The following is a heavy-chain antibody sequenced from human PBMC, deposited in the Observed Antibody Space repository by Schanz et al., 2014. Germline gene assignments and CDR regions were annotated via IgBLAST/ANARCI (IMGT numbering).Heavy chain of an antibody. CDR3: ARLGVGDKAYYYYGTDV. D-gene: IGHD1-26*01. CDR2: IFFSGST. CDR1: GVSIGGYY. Sequence: QVQLQESGPGLVKPSETLSLTCTVSGVSIGGYYWSWIRQPPGKGLEWIGYIFFSGSTTYNPSFTSGVTKQVNLSKTQSALTLASVTAADTAVYYCARLGVGDKAYYYYGTDVWGQGTTVLVSS. J-gene: IGHJ6*02. V-gene: IGHV4-59*08.